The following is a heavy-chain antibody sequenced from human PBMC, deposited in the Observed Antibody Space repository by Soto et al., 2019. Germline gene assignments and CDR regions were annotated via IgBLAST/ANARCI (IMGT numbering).Heavy chain of an antibody. J-gene: IGHJ4*02. CDR1: GFTFGYSA. V-gene: IGHV1-58*01. D-gene: IGHD6-19*01. Sequence: LVQSGPDVKKPGTSVKVSCKTSGFTFGYSAVQRVRQVRGQRLEWIGWIVVASGYSNVAQKFQDRVSITRDLSTNTACMELSSLTSEDSAMYYCAADVIGVAGDFDHWGQGTLVSVSS. CDR3: AADVIGVAGDFDH. CDR2: IVVASGYS.